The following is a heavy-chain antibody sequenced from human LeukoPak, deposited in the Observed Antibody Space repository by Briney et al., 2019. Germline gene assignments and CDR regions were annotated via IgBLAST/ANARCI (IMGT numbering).Heavy chain of an antibody. J-gene: IGHJ5*02. CDR1: GGSISSSSYY. Sequence: PSETLSLTCTVSGGSISSSSYYWSWIRQPPGKGLEWIGEINHSGSTNYNPSLKSRVTISVDTSKNQFSLKLSSVTAADTAVYYCARGVRYYGSGSYFARGWFDPWGQGTLVTVSS. CDR3: ARGVRYYGSGSYFARGWFDP. CDR2: INHSGST. V-gene: IGHV4-39*07. D-gene: IGHD3-10*01.